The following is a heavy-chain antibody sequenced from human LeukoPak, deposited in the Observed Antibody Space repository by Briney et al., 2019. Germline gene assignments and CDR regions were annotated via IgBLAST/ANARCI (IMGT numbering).Heavy chain of an antibody. CDR1: GFTFSSYW. V-gene: IGHV3-7*01. CDR3: ATYTHWVAGDV. Sequence: GGSLRLSCAASGFTFSSYWMSWVRQAPGKGLEWVANMNQDGSEKDYVDSVKGRFTISRDNARNSLYLQMGSLRAEDTAVYYCATYTHWVAGDVWGRGTTVTVTS. CDR2: MNQDGSEK. D-gene: IGHD3-16*01. J-gene: IGHJ6*02.